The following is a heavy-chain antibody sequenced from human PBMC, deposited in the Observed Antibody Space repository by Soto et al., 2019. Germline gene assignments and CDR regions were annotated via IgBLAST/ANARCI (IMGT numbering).Heavy chain of an antibody. J-gene: IGHJ5*02. V-gene: IGHV4-31*03. CDR2: IYYRGST. CDR3: ARRSIAAAGWWFDP. CDR1: GGSISSGGYY. Sequence: QVQLQESGPGLVKPSQTLSLTCTVSGGSISSGGYYWSWIRQHPGKGLEWIGYIYYRGSTYYNPSLKSRVTISVDTSKNQFSLKLSSVTAADTAVYYCARRSIAAAGWWFDPWGQGTLVTVSS. D-gene: IGHD6-13*01.